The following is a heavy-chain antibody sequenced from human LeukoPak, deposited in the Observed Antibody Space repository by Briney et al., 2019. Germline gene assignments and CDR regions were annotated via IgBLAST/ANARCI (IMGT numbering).Heavy chain of an antibody. CDR2: IWYDGSNK. V-gene: IGHV3-33*01. D-gene: IGHD5-18*01. CDR1: GFTFSNYG. J-gene: IGHJ4*02. CDR3: ARIVDTAMAVTFDY. Sequence: GGSLRLSCAASGFTFSNYGMHWVRQAPGKGLEWVALIWYDGSNKYYADSVKGRFTISRDNSKNTLYLQMNSLRAEDTAVYHCARIVDTAMAVTFDYWGQGSLVTVSS.